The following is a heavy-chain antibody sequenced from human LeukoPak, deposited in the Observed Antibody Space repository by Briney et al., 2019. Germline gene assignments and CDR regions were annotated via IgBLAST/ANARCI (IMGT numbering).Heavy chain of an antibody. J-gene: IGHJ4*02. CDR1: GFTFSSYG. V-gene: IGHV3-30*18. Sequence: GRSLRLSCAASGFTFSSYGMHWVRQAPGKGLEWVAVISYDGSNKYYADSVKGRFTISRDNSKNTLYLQMNSLRAEDTAVYYCAKDGAFYDILTGYYTGGSDYWGQGTLVTVSS. CDR2: ISYDGSNK. CDR3: AKDGAFYDILTGYYTGGSDY. D-gene: IGHD3-9*01.